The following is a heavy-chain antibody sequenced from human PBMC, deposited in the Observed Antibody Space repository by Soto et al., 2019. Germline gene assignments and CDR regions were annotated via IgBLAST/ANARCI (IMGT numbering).Heavy chain of an antibody. J-gene: IGHJ6*02. CDR1: GYTLTDLS. D-gene: IGHD5-18*01. CDR2: FDPEDGET. Sequence: ASVKFSCQVSGYTLTDLSLHWVRQAHGKGLEWLGGFDPEDGETIYAQRLQGRVTMTEDTSTDTAYMELSSLRSEDTAVYYCATDSKYTARGPGHYYYYGMDVCG. V-gene: IGHV1-24*01. CDR3: ATDSKYTARGPGHYYYYGMDV.